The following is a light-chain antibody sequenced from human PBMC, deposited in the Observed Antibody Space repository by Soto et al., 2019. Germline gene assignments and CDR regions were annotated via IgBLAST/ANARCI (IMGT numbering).Light chain of an antibody. J-gene: IGKJ1*01. CDR1: QSVSSN. Sequence: EIVMTQSPATLSVSPGERATLSCRASQSVSSNLAWYQQKPGQAPRLLIYGASTRATGIPARFGGSGSGTEFTLTISSLQSEDFAVYYCQQYNNWPPTFGRGTKVEIK. V-gene: IGKV3-15*01. CDR2: GAS. CDR3: QQYNNWPPT.